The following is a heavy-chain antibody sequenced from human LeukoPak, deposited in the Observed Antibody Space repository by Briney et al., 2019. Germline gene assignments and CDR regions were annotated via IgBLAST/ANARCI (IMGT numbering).Heavy chain of an antibody. D-gene: IGHD6-6*01. CDR2: IIPIFGTA. CDR3: ARLDEYSSSSRYYGMDV. V-gene: IGHV1-69*13. CDR1: GYTFTSYG. J-gene: IGHJ6*02. Sequence: GASVKVSCKASGYTFTSYGISWVRQAPGQGLGWMGGIIPIFGTANYAQKFQGRVTITADESTSTAYMELSSLRSEDTAVYYCARLDEYSSSSRYYGMDVWGQGTTVTVSS.